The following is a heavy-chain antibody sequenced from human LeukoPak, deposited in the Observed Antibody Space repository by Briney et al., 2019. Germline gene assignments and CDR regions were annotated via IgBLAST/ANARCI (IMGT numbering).Heavy chain of an antibody. Sequence: GASVKVSCKASGYTFTSYYMHWVRQAPGQGLEWMGIINPSGGSTSYAQKFQGRVTMTRDTSTSTVYMELSSLRSEDTAVYYCARELRHYDFWSGYYTIWDYWGQGTLVTVSS. CDR3: ARELRHYDFWSGYYTIWDY. J-gene: IGHJ4*02. V-gene: IGHV1-46*01. D-gene: IGHD3-3*01. CDR2: INPSGGST. CDR1: GYTFTSYY.